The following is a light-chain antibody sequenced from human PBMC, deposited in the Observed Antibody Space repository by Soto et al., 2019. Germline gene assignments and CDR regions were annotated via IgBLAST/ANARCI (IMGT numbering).Light chain of an antibody. Sequence: LTQSPGTLSLSPGERGTLSCRASQSVSSNLARYQQTPGPAPRLLIYGASTRATGIPARFSGSGSGTEFTLTISSLQSEDFAVYYCQQYNNWPRTFGEGTKV. CDR1: QSVSSN. CDR3: QQYNNWPRT. V-gene: IGKV3-15*01. CDR2: GAS. J-gene: IGKJ1*01.